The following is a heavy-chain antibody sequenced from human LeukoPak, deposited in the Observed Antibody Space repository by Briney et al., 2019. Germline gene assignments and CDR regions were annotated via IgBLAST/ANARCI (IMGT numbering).Heavy chain of an antibody. CDR3: TTALYDWNDMNY. V-gene: IGHV3-15*01. CDR2: IKSKTDGGTI. D-gene: IGHD1-1*01. Sequence: GGSLRLSCAASGFTFSDAWMNWVRQAPGKGLEWVGRIKSKTDGGTIDYAAPVKGRFTISRDDSKNTLYLQMNSLKTEDTAVHYCTTALYDWNDMNYWGQGTLVTVSS. J-gene: IGHJ4*02. CDR1: GFTFSDAW.